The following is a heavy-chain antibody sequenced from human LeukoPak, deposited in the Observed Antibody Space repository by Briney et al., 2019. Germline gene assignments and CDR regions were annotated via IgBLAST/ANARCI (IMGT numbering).Heavy chain of an antibody. CDR2: IWFDGSNK. Sequence: GGSLRLSCAASGFTFSSYGMHWVRQAPGKGLEWVAVIWFDGSNKYYADSVKGRFTISRDNSKNTLYLQMNSLRAGDTAVYYCARDVMATPARLVYFDYWGQGTLVTVSS. J-gene: IGHJ4*02. V-gene: IGHV3-33*01. D-gene: IGHD5-24*01. CDR1: GFTFSSYG. CDR3: ARDVMATPARLVYFDY.